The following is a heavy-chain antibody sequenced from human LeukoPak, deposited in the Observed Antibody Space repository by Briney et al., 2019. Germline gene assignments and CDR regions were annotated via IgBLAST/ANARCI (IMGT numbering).Heavy chain of an antibody. CDR1: GFTFSSRDW. Sequence: GGSLRLSCVASGFTFSSRDWMTWVRQAPGKGLEWVANIKQDGSEKNYVDSVKGRFTISRDNAKNSLYLQMNSLRAEDTAVYYCARDGSHRYCSGGSCYNVGGYYYYMDVWGKGTTVTVSS. V-gene: IGHV3-7*01. J-gene: IGHJ6*03. D-gene: IGHD2-15*01. CDR2: IKQDGSEK. CDR3: ARDGSHRYCSGGSCYNVGGYYYYMDV.